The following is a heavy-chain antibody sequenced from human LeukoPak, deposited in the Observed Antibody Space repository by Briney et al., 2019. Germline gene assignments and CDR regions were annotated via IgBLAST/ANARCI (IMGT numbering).Heavy chain of an antibody. J-gene: IGHJ6*02. V-gene: IGHV1-69*13. Sequence: SVKVSCKASGGTFSSYAISWVRQAPGQGLEWMGGIIPIFGTANYAQKFQGGVTITADESTSTAYMELSSLRSEGTAVFYCARATYSVAGTGYHYYGLDVWGQGTTVTVSS. CDR2: IIPIFGTA. CDR3: ARATYSVAGTGYHYYGLDV. D-gene: IGHD6-19*01. CDR1: GGTFSSYA.